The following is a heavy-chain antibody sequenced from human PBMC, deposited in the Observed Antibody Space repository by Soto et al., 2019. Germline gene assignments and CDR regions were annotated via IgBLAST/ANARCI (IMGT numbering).Heavy chain of an antibody. CDR3: ARHGNQCSGTGCYTFWFDP. V-gene: IGHV4-34*01. CDR1: GGSFSGYY. CDR2: INHSGST. J-gene: IGHJ5*02. D-gene: IGHD3-10*02. Sequence: SETLSLTCAVYGGSFSGYYWSWIRQPPGKGLELIGEINHSGSTNYNPSLKSRVTISVDTSKNQFSLKLSSVTAADTAIYYCARHGNQCSGTGCYTFWFDPWGQGTLVTVSS.